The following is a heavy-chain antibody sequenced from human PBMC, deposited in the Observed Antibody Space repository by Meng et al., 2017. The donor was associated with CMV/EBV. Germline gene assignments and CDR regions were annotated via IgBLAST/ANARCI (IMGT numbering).Heavy chain of an antibody. CDR1: GFTFSSYS. CDR3: AKGRGGITIFGVVDGLDY. V-gene: IGHV3-21*01. D-gene: IGHD3-3*01. J-gene: IGHJ4*02. CDR2: ISSSSSYI. Sequence: GESLKISCAASGFTFSSYSMNWVRQAPGKGLEWVSSISSSSSYIYYADSVKGRFTISRDNAKNSLYLQMNSLRAEDTAVYYCAKGRGGITIFGVVDGLDYWGQGTLVTVSS.